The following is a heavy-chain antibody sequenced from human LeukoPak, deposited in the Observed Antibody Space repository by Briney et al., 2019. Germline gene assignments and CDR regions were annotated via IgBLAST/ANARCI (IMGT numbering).Heavy chain of an antibody. Sequence: SQTLSLTCTVSGGSISSGGYYWSWIRQHPGKGVEWIGYIYYSGSTYYNPSLKSRVTISVDTSKNQSSLKLGSVTAADTAVYYCARGTYSGYDFDYWGQGTLVTVSS. CDR3: ARGTYSGYDFDY. D-gene: IGHD5-12*01. J-gene: IGHJ4*02. V-gene: IGHV4-31*03. CDR2: IYYSGST. CDR1: GGSISSGGYY.